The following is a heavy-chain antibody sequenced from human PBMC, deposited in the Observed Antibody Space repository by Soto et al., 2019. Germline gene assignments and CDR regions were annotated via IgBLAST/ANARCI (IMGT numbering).Heavy chain of an antibody. CDR1: GFKFDDYA. CDR3: ARDRIGLFYAIDV. J-gene: IGHJ6*02. D-gene: IGHD2-15*01. Sequence: EVQLMESGGAMVHPGGSLRLSCGASGFKFDDYAIHWVIQVAGKGLEWVSAINGSGEMIAYADSVKGRSTISRDNAKNYVSLHINSLRPEDAALYYCARDRIGLFYAIDVWGQGTTVTVSS. V-gene: IGHV3-9*01. CDR2: INGSGEMI.